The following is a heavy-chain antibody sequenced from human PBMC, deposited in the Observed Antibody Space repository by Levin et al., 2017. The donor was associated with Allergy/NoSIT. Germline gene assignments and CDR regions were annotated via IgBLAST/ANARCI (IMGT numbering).Heavy chain of an antibody. CDR3: ARRMNYYDSSGYYSDAFDI. V-gene: IGHV5-51*01. CDR2: IYPGDSDT. CDR1: GYSFTSYW. J-gene: IGHJ3*02. D-gene: IGHD3-22*01. Sequence: GESLKISCKGSGYSFTSYWIGWVRQMPGKGLEWMGIIYPGDSDTRYSPSFQGQVTISADKSISTAYLQWSSLKASDTAMYYCARRMNYYDSSGYYSDAFDIWGQGTMVTVSS.